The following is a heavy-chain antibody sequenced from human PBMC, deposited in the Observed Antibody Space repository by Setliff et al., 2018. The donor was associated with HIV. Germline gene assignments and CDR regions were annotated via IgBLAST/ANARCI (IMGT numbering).Heavy chain of an antibody. V-gene: IGHV4-38-2*02. J-gene: IGHJ4*01. CDR3: ARDAKYSSGWYYFDY. CDR1: GYSISSGYY. Sequence: PSETLSLTCAVSGYSISSGYYWGWIRQPPGKGLEWIGSIYHSGSTYYNPSLKSRVTISVDTSKNQFSLKLSSVTAADTAVYYCARDAKYSSGWYYFDYWGHGTLVTVSS. D-gene: IGHD6-19*01. CDR2: IYHSGST.